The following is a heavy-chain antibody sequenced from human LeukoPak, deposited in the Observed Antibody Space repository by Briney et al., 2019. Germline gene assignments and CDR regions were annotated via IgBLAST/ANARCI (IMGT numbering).Heavy chain of an antibody. CDR2: ISGGSGST. Sequence: GGSLRLSCAASGFTFSSYAMSWVRQAPGKGLAWVSTISGGSGSTYCADSVKGRFTISRDNSKDTLYLQMNSLRDEDTAVYYCAKHRFESGGYHSTDWGQGTLVTVSS. D-gene: IGHD3-22*01. CDR1: GFTFSSYA. CDR3: AKHRFESGGYHSTD. V-gene: IGHV3-23*01. J-gene: IGHJ4*02.